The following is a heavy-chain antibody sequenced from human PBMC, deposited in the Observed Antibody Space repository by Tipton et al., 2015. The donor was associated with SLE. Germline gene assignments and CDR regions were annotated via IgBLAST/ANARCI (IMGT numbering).Heavy chain of an antibody. Sequence: LRLSCTVSGGSISSYYWSWIRQPPGKGLEWIGYIYTSGSTNYNPSLKSRVTISVDTSKNQFSLKLSSVTAADTAVYYCARLINVRVVRGVTPYWYFDLWGRGTLVTVSS. V-gene: IGHV4-59*01. D-gene: IGHD3-10*01. CDR2: IYTSGST. J-gene: IGHJ2*01. CDR3: ARLINVRVVRGVTPYWYFDL. CDR1: GGSISSYY.